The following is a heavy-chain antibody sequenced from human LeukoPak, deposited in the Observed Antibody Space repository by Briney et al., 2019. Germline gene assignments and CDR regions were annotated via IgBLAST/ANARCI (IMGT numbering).Heavy chain of an antibody. Sequence: PSETLSLTCTVSGGSISSYYWSWIRQPAGKGLEWIGRIYTSGSTNYNPSLKSRVTMSVDTSKNQFSLKLSSVTAADTAVYYCARVYYDSSGYYYVNWGQGTLVTVSS. CDR3: ARVYYDSSGYYYVN. J-gene: IGHJ4*02. CDR2: IYTSGST. D-gene: IGHD3-22*01. CDR1: GGSISSYY. V-gene: IGHV4-4*07.